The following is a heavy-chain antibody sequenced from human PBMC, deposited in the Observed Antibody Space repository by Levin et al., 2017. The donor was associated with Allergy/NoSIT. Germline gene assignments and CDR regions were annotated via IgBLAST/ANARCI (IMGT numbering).Heavy chain of an antibody. Sequence: PGGSLRLSCTASGFTFSDYWMHWVRQAPGKGLVWVSRIKTDGSRTAYEDSVKGRFTISRANAKNTLYLQMNSLRAEDTAVYYCARDSLYSRDHDYWGQGTLVTVSS. V-gene: IGHV3-74*01. D-gene: IGHD6-13*01. CDR1: GFTFSDYW. J-gene: IGHJ4*02. CDR3: ARDSLYSRDHDY. CDR2: IKTDGSRT.